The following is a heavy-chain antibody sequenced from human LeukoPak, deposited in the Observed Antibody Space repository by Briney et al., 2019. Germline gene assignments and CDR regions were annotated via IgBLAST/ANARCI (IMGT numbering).Heavy chain of an antibody. Sequence: PGGSLRLSCAASGFTFSSYAMHWVRQAPGKGLEWVAVISYDGSNKYYADSVKGRFTISRDNSKNTLYLQMNSQRAEDTAVYYCARDYGYSSSWYQVDYWGQGTLVTVSS. V-gene: IGHV3-30-3*01. CDR1: GFTFSSYA. J-gene: IGHJ4*02. D-gene: IGHD6-13*01. CDR2: ISYDGSNK. CDR3: ARDYGYSSSWYQVDY.